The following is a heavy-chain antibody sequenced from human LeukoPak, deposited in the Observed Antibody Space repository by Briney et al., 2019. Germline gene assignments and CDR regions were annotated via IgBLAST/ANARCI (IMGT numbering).Heavy chain of an antibody. CDR2: TTNTGNTI. CDR3: ARGLLTGVR. Sequence: GGSLRLSCAASGFTFSSYVMTWIRQAPGKGLEWVSYTTNTGNTIYYADPLKGRFTISRDNAKNSLYLQMNSLRVEDTAVYYCARGLLTGVRWGQGTLVTVSS. J-gene: IGHJ4*02. CDR1: GFTFSSYV. V-gene: IGHV3-11*01. D-gene: IGHD7-27*01.